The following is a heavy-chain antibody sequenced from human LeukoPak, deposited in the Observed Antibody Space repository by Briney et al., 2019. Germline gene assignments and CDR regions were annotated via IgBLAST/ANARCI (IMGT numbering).Heavy chain of an antibody. Sequence: SETLSLTCTVSGGSISRHYWSWIRQPPGKGLQWIGYIYHSGSTNYNPSLKSRVTISVDTSKNQFSLKVSSVTAADTAVYYCARDPSYSSSSYYYYYGMDVWGQGTTVTVSS. J-gene: IGHJ6*02. CDR2: IYHSGST. V-gene: IGHV4-59*11. CDR3: ARDPSYSSSSYYYYYGMDV. D-gene: IGHD6-13*01. CDR1: GGSISRHY.